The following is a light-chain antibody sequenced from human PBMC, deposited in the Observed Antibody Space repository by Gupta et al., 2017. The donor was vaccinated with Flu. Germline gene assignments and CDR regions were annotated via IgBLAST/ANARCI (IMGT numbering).Light chain of an antibody. J-gene: IGKJ5*01. CDR2: KAS. CDR3: QQYNSYSIN. CDR1: HSISNW. Sequence: IQLTQSPSTLSASVGDRVTITCRASHSISNWLAWYQQKPGKAPMLLIDKASILESGVPFRFSGSGSGTEFTLTISSLQPDDFATYYCQQYNSYSINFGQGTRLEIK. V-gene: IGKV1-5*03.